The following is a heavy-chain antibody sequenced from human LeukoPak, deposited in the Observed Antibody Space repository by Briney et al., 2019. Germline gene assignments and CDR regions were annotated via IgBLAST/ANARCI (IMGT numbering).Heavy chain of an antibody. D-gene: IGHD5-24*01. J-gene: IGHJ4*02. CDR1: GFTFSSYE. CDR2: ISSSGSTI. V-gene: IGHV3-48*03. Sequence: GGSLRLSCAASGFTFSSYEMNWVRQAPGKGLEWVSYISSSGSTIYYADSEKGRFTISRDNAKNSLYLQMNSLRAEDTAVYYCARLITVGYFDYWGQGTLVTVSS. CDR3: ARLITVGYFDY.